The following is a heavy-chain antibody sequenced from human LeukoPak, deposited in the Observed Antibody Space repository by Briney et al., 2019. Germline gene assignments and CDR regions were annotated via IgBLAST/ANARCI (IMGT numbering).Heavy chain of an antibody. CDR1: GFTFSSYS. Sequence: PGGSLRLSSAASGFTFSSYSMNWVRQAPGKGLEWVSSISSSSSYIYYADSVKGRFTISRDNAKNSLYLQMNSLRAEDTAVYYCARESTVTGQFDYWGQGTLVTVSS. CDR2: ISSSSSYI. V-gene: IGHV3-21*01. J-gene: IGHJ4*02. CDR3: ARESTVTGQFDY. D-gene: IGHD4-11*01.